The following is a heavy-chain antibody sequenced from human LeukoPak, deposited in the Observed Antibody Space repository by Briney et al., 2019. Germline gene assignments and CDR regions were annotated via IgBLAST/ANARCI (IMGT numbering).Heavy chain of an antibody. V-gene: IGHV4-30-4*01. D-gene: IGHD2-2*01. J-gene: IGHJ4*02. CDR3: AGYNGVPAAPDY. CDR2: IYYSGST. CDR1: GGSISSGDYY. Sequence: PSETLSLTCTVSGGSISSGDYYWSWIRQPPGKGLEWIGYIYYSGSTYYNPSLKSRVTISVDTSKNQFSLKLSSVTAADTAVYYCAGYNGVPAAPDYWGQGTLVTVSS.